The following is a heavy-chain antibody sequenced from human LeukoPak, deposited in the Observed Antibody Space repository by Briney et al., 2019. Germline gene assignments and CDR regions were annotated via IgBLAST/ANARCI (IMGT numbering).Heavy chain of an antibody. J-gene: IGHJ4*02. CDR1: GFTFSSYA. CDR2: ISGSGGST. D-gene: IGHD4-17*01. Sequence: GGSLRLSCAASGFTFSSYAMSWVRQAPGKGLEWVSGISGSGGSTYYADSVKGRFTISRDNSKNTMFLQMNSLRAEDTAVYYCAMMTTVTSFDYWGQGALVTVSS. V-gene: IGHV3-23*01. CDR3: AMMTTVTSFDY.